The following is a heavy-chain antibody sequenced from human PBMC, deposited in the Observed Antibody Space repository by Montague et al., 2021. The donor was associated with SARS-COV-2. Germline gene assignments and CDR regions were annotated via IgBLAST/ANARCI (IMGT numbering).Heavy chain of an antibody. CDR1: GDSIRSGTYY. D-gene: IGHD2-15*01. V-gene: IGHV4-61*02. J-gene: IGHJ4*02. CDR2: IYTSGSP. Sequence: TLSLTCTVSGDSIRSGTYYWNWVRQPAGKGLEWIGRIYTSGSPNYNPSLKSRVTMSVDTSKNQFSLRLSSVTAADTAVYYCARDQPAYCTGGNCHPFDYWGQGTLVTVSS. CDR3: ARDQPAYCTGGNCHPFDY.